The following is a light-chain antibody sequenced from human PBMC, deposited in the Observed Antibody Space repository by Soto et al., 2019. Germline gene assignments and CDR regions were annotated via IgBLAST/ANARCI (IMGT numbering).Light chain of an antibody. CDR3: QQRSNWPT. V-gene: IGKV3-11*01. J-gene: IGKJ5*01. CDR2: AAS. Sequence: EIVLTQSPATLSLSPGERATLSCRASHSVFIYLAWCQQNPGPAARLLIYAASHRATGIPARFSGSGSGTDFTLTISSLEPEDFAVYYCQQRSNWPTFGQGTRLEIK. CDR1: HSVFIY.